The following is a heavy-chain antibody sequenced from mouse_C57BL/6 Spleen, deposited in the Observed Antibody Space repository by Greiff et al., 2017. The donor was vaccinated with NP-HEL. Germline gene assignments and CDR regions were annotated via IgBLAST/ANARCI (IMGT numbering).Heavy chain of an antibody. Sequence: QVHVKQPGAELVRPGSSVKLSCKASGYTFTSYWMHWVKQRPIQGLEWIGNIDPSDSETHYNQKFKDKATLTVDKSSSTAYMQLSSLTSEDSAVYYCARFGNYGGNYFDYWGQGTTLTVSS. CDR2: IDPSDSET. CDR3: ARFGNYGGNYFDY. CDR1: GYTFTSYW. J-gene: IGHJ2*01. V-gene: IGHV1-52*01. D-gene: IGHD2-1*01.